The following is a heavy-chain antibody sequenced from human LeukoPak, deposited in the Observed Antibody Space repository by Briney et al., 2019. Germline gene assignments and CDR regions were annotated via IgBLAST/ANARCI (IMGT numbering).Heavy chain of an antibody. V-gene: IGHV3-30-3*01. CDR1: GFTFSSYA. J-gene: IGHJ4*02. Sequence: GGSLRLSCAASGFTFSSYAMHWVRQAPGKGLEWVAVISYDGSNKYYADSVKGRFTISRDNSKNTLYLQMNSLRAEDTAVYYCAREARWELLLGHGYFDYWGQGTLVTVSS. CDR2: ISYDGSNK. D-gene: IGHD1-26*01. CDR3: AREARWELLLGHGYFDY.